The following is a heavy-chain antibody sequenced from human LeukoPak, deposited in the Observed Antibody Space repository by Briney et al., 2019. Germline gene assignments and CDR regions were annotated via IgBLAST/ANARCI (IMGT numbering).Heavy chain of an antibody. D-gene: IGHD6-13*01. Sequence: GASVKVSCKASGGTFTNYAISWVRQAPGQGLEWMGGIIPTFGTINYAQKFQGRVTITADKSTSTAYMELSSLISEDTAVYYCARVGYSSRGGVFDYWGQGTLVTVSS. CDR2: IIPTFGTI. J-gene: IGHJ4*02. CDR1: GGTFTNYA. CDR3: ARVGYSSRGGVFDY. V-gene: IGHV1-69*06.